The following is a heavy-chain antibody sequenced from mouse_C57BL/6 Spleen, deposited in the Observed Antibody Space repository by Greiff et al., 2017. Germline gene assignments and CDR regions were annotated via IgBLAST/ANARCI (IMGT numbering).Heavy chain of an antibody. CDR1: GYSITSGYY. CDR3: ASWAYDYDGFAY. CDR2: ISYDGSN. D-gene: IGHD2-4*01. J-gene: IGHJ3*01. Sequence: EVHLVESGPGLVKPSQSLSLTCSVTGYSITSGYYWNWIRQFPGNKLEWMGYISYDGSNNYNPSLKNRISITRDTSKNQFFLKLNSVTTEDTATYYCASWAYDYDGFAYWGQGTLVTVSA. V-gene: IGHV3-6*01.